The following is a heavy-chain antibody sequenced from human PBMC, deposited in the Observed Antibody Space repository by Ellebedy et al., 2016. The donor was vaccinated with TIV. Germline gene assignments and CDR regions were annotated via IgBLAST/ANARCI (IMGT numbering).Heavy chain of an antibody. D-gene: IGHD6-19*01. Sequence: SETLSLTXTVSGGSISSYYWSWIRQPPGKGLEWIGYIYYSGSTNYNPSLKSRVTISVDTSKNQFSLKLSSVTAADTALHYCARLLQWPTLSFDYWGQGTLVTVSS. CDR3: ARLLQWPTLSFDY. V-gene: IGHV4-59*01. CDR1: GGSISSYY. J-gene: IGHJ4*02. CDR2: IYYSGST.